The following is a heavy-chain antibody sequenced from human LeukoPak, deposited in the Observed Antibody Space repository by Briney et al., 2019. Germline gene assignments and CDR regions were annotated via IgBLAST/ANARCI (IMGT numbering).Heavy chain of an antibody. CDR3: ARGDYYDSSGYSPADY. V-gene: IGHV1-69*04. D-gene: IGHD3-22*01. Sequence: SVKVSCKASGGTFSSYAISWVRRAPGQGLEWMGRIIPILGIANYAQKFQGRVTITADKSTSTAYMELSSLRSEDTAVYYCARGDYYDSSGYSPADYWGQGTLVTVSS. J-gene: IGHJ4*02. CDR1: GGTFSSYA. CDR2: IIPILGIA.